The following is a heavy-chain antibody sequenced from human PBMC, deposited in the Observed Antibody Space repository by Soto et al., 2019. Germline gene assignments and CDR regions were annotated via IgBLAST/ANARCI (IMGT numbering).Heavy chain of an antibody. V-gene: IGHV4-34*01. CDR2: INHSGST. CDR1: GGSFSGYY. Sequence: PSETLSLTCAVYGGSFSGYYWSWIRQPPGKGLEWIGEINHSGSTNYNPSLKSRVTISVDTSKNQFSLKLSSVTAADTTVYYCARGDPLGWFDPWGQGTLVTVSS. J-gene: IGHJ5*02. CDR3: ARGDPLGWFDP.